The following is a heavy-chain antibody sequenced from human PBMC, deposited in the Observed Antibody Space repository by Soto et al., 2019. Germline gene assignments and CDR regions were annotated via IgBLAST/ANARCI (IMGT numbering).Heavy chain of an antibody. CDR2: ISYDGSNK. D-gene: IGHD5-18*01. Sequence: GGSLRLSCAASGFTFSSYAMHWVRQAPGKGLEWVAVISYDGSNKYYADSVKGRFTISRDNSKNTLYLQMNSLRAEDTDVYYCAREGGYSYGMDVWGQGTTVTVSS. CDR1: GFTFSSYA. CDR3: AREGGYSYGMDV. J-gene: IGHJ6*02. V-gene: IGHV3-30-3*01.